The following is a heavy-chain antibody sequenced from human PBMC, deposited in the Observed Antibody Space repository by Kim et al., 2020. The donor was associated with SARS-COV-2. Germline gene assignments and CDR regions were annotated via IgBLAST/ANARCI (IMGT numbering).Heavy chain of an antibody. J-gene: IGHJ4*02. D-gene: IGHD3-22*01. Sequence: SVKVSCKASGGTFSNYTINWVRQAPGHGLEWMGRIIPILDIANYPQNFQGRVTITADKSTSTAYMELSSLRSEDTAVYYCAGHHFFDTSNTLDYWGQGTLVTVSS. CDR1: GGTFSNYT. V-gene: IGHV1-69*02. CDR2: IIPILDIA. CDR3: AGHHFFDTSNTLDY.